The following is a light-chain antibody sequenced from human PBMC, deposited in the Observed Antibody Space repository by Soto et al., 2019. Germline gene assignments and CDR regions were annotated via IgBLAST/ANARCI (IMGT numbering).Light chain of an antibody. Sequence: DVQMTQSPASLSASVGDRVTITCLASQSISKNLGWYQQKPGKAPKLLIYKASNLESGVPSRFSGSGSGTEFTLTISSLQPDDIATYYCQQYNSYSWTFGQGTKVDIK. CDR1: QSISKN. V-gene: IGKV1-5*03. J-gene: IGKJ1*01. CDR3: QQYNSYSWT. CDR2: KAS.